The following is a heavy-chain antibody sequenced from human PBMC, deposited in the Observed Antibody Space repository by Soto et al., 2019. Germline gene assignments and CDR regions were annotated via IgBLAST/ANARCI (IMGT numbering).Heavy chain of an antibody. CDR3: ARGQEIYFMDV. V-gene: IGHV1-2*02. CDR2: INPNSGVT. D-gene: IGHD1-26*01. Sequence: QVQLVQSGAEVKKPGASVKVSCKASGYTFSDYYMYWVRQAPGQGLEWMGWINPNSGVTNYAQKFQGGVTLTRDTSISTGYMELTRLRSDDTAVYYCARGQEIYFMDVWGEGTTVTVSS. CDR1: GYTFSDYY. J-gene: IGHJ6*04.